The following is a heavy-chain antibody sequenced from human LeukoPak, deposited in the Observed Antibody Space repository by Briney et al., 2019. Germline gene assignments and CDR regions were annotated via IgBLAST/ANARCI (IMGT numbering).Heavy chain of an antibody. J-gene: IGHJ4*02. CDR1: GYSFISYR. V-gene: IGHV5-51*01. CDR3: ARQVWNYYGSGTYYRPYYFDD. Sequence: GESLKISCKGSGYSFISYRIGWVRQMPGKGLEWMGIISPDDSDTTYSPSFQGQVTISADKSIITAYLQWSSLKASDTAMYYFARQVWNYYGSGTYYRPYYFDDWGQGTLVTVSS. CDR2: ISPDDSDT. D-gene: IGHD3-10*01.